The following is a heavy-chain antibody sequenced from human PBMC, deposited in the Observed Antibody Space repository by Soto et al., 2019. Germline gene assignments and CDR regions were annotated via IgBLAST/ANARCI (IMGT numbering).Heavy chain of an antibody. V-gene: IGHV4-59*01. D-gene: IGHD6-13*01. J-gene: IGHJ6*02. CDR3: ARGGQQLADYGMDV. CDR1: GGSISSYY. Sequence: QVQLQESGPGLVKPSETLSLTCTVSGGSISSYYWSWIRQPPGKGLEWIGYIYYSGSTNYNPSLKSRVTISVDTSKNQFSLKLSSVTAADTAVYYCARGGQQLADYGMDVWGQGTTVTVSS. CDR2: IYYSGST.